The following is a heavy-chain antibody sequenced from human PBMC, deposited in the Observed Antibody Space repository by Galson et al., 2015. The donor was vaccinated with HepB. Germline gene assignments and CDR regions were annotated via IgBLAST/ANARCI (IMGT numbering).Heavy chain of an antibody. CDR2: ISSSSSTTI. V-gene: IGHV3-48*04. D-gene: IGHD3-16*01. J-gene: IGHJ4*02. CDR3: ARERGSIFSQLYYFDY. Sequence: SLRLSCAASGFTFNSYSMNWVRRAPGKGLEWLSYISSSSSTTIYYADSVKGRFTISRDNAKSSLYLQMNSLRAEDTAVYYCARERGSIFSQLYYFDYWGQGALVTVSS. CDR1: GFTFNSYS.